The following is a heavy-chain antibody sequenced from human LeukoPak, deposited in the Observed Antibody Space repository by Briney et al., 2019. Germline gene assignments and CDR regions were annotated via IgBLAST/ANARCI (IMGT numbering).Heavy chain of an antibody. CDR3: ATRGSSGWYYFHY. Sequence: SVKVSCKASGGTFTSYAISWVRQAPGQGLEWMGGIIPIFGTANYAQKFQGRVTITADESTSTAYMELSSLRSEDTAVYYCATRGSSGWYYFHYWGQGTLVTVSS. CDR1: GGTFTSYA. V-gene: IGHV1-69*13. CDR2: IIPIFGTA. D-gene: IGHD6-19*01. J-gene: IGHJ4*02.